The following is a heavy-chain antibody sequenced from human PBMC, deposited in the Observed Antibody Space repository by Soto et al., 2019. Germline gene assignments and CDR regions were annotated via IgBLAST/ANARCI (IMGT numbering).Heavy chain of an antibody. CDR1: GYIFTGYY. CDR3: ARPFCSSNSCHNWFDS. J-gene: IGHJ5*01. V-gene: IGHV1-2*02. Sequence: ASVKVSCKASGYIFTGYYINWVRQAPGQGLEWMGWINPNSGDTSYLQKFQGRVSMTTDTSINTAYMELSMVTSDDTAVYYCARPFCSSNSCHNWFDSWGQGTLVTVSS. CDR2: INPNSGDT. D-gene: IGHD2-2*01.